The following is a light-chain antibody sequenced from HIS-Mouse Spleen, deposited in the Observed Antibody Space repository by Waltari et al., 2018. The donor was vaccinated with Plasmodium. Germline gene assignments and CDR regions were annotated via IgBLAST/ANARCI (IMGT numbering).Light chain of an antibody. CDR3: QQSYSTPLT. CDR1: QSISSY. CDR2: AAS. V-gene: IGKV1-39*01. Sequence: DIQMTRSQSSLSASRGDRVTITCRASQSISSYLNWYQQKPGKAPKLLIYAASSLQSGVPSRFSGSGAGTDFTLTISSLQPEDFATYYCQQSYSTPLTFGGGTKVEIK. J-gene: IGKJ4*01.